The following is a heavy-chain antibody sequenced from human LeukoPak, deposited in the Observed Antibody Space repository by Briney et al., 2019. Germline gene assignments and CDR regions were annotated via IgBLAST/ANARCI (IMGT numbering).Heavy chain of an antibody. CDR3: AAMGVWSGTQAYAFDI. CDR2: IIPIFGTA. Sequence: SVKVSCKASGGTFSSYAISWVRQAPGQGLEWMGGIIPIFGTANYAQKFQGRVTITADESTSTAYMELSSLRSEDTAVYYCAAMGVWSGTQAYAFDIWGQGTMVTVSS. D-gene: IGHD3-3*01. V-gene: IGHV1-69*13. J-gene: IGHJ3*02. CDR1: GGTFSSYA.